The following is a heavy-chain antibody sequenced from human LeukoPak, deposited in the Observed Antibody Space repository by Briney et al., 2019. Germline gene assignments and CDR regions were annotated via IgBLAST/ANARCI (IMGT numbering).Heavy chain of an antibody. D-gene: IGHD3-10*01. CDR2: IVPISGTA. CDR1: GGTFSSYA. Sequence: GASVKVSCKASGGTFSSYAISWVRQAPGQGLEWMGGIVPISGTANYAQKFQGRVTITADKSTSTAYMELSSLRSEDTAVYYCARSSDYGSGSFFDYWGQGTLVTVSS. CDR3: ARSSDYGSGSFFDY. J-gene: IGHJ4*02. V-gene: IGHV1-69*06.